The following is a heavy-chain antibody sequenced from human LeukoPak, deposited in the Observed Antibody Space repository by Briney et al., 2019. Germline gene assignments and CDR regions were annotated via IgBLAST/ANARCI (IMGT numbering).Heavy chain of an antibody. CDR2: IYTSGST. Sequence: SETLSLTCTVSGGSISSGSYYWSWIRQPAGKGLEWIGRIYTSGSTNYNPSLKNRVTISVDTSNNQFSLKLSSVTAADTAVYYCARRSVGIPVDVWGKGTTVTVSS. D-gene: IGHD6-13*01. CDR3: ARRSVGIPVDV. V-gene: IGHV4-61*02. J-gene: IGHJ6*04. CDR1: GGSISSGSYY.